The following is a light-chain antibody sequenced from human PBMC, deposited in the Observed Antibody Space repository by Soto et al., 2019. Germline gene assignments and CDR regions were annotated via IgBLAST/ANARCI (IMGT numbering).Light chain of an antibody. J-gene: IGKJ1*01. CDR3: QHYVTSLTT. CDR1: QSVSSD. V-gene: IGKV3-20*01. Sequence: EFVLTQSPATLSVSPGERATLSCRASQSVSSDLAWYHQKPGQAPRLLIYGASTRATGIPARFSGSGSGTDFTLTISRLEPEDFAVYYCQHYVTSLTTFGQGTKVDIK. CDR2: GAS.